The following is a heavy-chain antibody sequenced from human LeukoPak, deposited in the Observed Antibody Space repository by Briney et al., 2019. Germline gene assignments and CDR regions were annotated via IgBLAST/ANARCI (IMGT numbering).Heavy chain of an antibody. Sequence: GGSLRLSCAASGFTFSSYSMNWVRQAPGKGLEWVSSISSSSSYIYYADSVKGRFTISRDNAKNSLYLQMNGLRAEDTAVYYCARDLAVGATGFDPWGQGTLVTVSS. CDR3: ARDLAVGATGFDP. CDR2: ISSSSSYI. D-gene: IGHD1-26*01. CDR1: GFTFSSYS. V-gene: IGHV3-21*01. J-gene: IGHJ5*02.